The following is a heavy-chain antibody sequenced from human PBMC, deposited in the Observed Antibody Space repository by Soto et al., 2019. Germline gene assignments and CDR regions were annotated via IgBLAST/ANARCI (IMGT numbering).Heavy chain of an antibody. CDR2: ISGSGGST. J-gene: IGHJ6*02. V-gene: IGHV3-23*01. D-gene: IGHD7-27*01. CDR3: AKAHWVNYYYYGMDV. CDR1: GFTFSSYA. Sequence: GGSLRLSCAASGFTFSSYAMSWVRQAPGKGLEWVSAISGSGGSTYYADSVKGRFTISRDNSKNTLYLQMNSLRAEDTAVYYCAKAHWVNYYYYGMDVWGQGTTVTVSS.